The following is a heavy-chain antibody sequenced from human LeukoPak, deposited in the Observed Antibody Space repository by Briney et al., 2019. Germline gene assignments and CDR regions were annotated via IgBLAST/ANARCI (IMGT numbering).Heavy chain of an antibody. D-gene: IGHD3-22*01. V-gene: IGHV1-46*01. Sequence: GASVKVSCKASGYTFTNYYMHWVRQGPGQGLEWMGIINPTSGGTSYAQKFQGRLTMTRDTSTSTVYMELSSLRSEDTAVYYCARDRLESSVGYFDYWGQGTLVTVSS. J-gene: IGHJ4*02. CDR2: INPTSGGT. CDR3: ARDRLESSVGYFDY. CDR1: GYTFTNYY.